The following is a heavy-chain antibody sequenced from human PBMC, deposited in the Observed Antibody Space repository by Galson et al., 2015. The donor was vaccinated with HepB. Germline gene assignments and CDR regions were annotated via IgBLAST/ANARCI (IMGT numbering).Heavy chain of an antibody. CDR2: FDPGDSYS. CDR3: ARHMGVAVASGAFDI. Sequence: QSGAEVKKPGESLRISCKGSGYSFTSYWISWVRQMPGKGLEWMGRFDPGDSYSNYSPSFEGHVTISVDKSISTVYLQWSSLKAADTAMYYGARHMGVAVASGAFDIWGQGTLVPVSS. V-gene: IGHV5-10-1*01. J-gene: IGHJ3*02. CDR1: GYSFTSYW. D-gene: IGHD6-19*01.